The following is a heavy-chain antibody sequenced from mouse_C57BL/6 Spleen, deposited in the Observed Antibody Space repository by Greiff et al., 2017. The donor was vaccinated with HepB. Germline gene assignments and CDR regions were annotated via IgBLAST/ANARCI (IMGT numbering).Heavy chain of an antibody. Sequence: EVQLQQSGPELVKPGASVKIPCKASGYTFTDYNMDWVKQSHGKSLEWIGDINPDNGGTIYNQKFKGKATLTVDKSSSTAYMELRSLTSEDTAVYYCARRDGYYLDYWGQGTTLTVSS. V-gene: IGHV1-18*01. CDR1: GYTFTDYN. D-gene: IGHD1-1*01. CDR3: ARRDGYYLDY. J-gene: IGHJ2*01. CDR2: INPDNGGT.